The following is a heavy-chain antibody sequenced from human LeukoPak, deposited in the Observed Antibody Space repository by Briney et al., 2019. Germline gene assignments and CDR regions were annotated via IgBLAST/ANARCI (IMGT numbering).Heavy chain of an antibody. V-gene: IGHV4-4*02. Sequence: SETLSLTCAVSGGSISSSNWWSWVRQPPGKGLEWIGEIYHSGGTNYNPSLKSRVTISIDKSKIQFSLKLSSVTAADTAVYYCASGDYQQFDYWGQGTLVTVPS. D-gene: IGHD2-21*01. CDR2: IYHSGGT. CDR1: GGSISSSNW. J-gene: IGHJ4*02. CDR3: ASGDYQQFDY.